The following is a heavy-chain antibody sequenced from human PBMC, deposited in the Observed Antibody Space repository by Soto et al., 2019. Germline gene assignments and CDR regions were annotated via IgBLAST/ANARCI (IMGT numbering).Heavy chain of an antibody. CDR3: AAFKQRVDGYNYADY. CDR2: ISAYNGNT. Sequence: ASVKVSCKASGYTFTGYYMHWVRQAPGQGLEWMGWISAYNGNTNYAQNFQGRVTMTTDTSTSTAYMELSSLISEDTAVYYCAAFKQRVDGYNYADYWGQGTLVTVS. CDR1: GYTFTGYY. D-gene: IGHD5-12*01. J-gene: IGHJ4*02. V-gene: IGHV1-18*04.